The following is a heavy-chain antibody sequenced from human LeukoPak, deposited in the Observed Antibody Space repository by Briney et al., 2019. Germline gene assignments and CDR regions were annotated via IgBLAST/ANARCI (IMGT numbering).Heavy chain of an antibody. Sequence: GESLKISCKGSGYSFASYWIGWVRPMPGKGLEWMGFIYPGDSDTRYSPSFQGQVTISADKSISTAYLQWSSLKASDTATYYCARPDFNFGVVPEDTDAFDIWGQGTMVTVSS. D-gene: IGHD3-3*01. V-gene: IGHV5-51*01. CDR2: IYPGDSDT. J-gene: IGHJ3*02. CDR3: ARPDFNFGVVPEDTDAFDI. CDR1: GYSFASYW.